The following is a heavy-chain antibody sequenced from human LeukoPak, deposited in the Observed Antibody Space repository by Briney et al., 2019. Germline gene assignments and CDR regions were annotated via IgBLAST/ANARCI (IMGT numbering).Heavy chain of an antibody. V-gene: IGHV3-15*01. CDR3: TTASYYYGSGPIDY. J-gene: IGHJ4*02. CDR2: IKSKTDGGTT. D-gene: IGHD3-10*01. CDR1: GVTFSNGW. Sequence: PGGSLRLSCAASGVTFSNGWMSWVRQAPGKGLEWVGRIKSKTDGGTTDYAAPVKGRFTISRDDSKNTLYLQMNSLKTEDTAVYYCTTASYYYGSGPIDYWGQGTLVTVSS.